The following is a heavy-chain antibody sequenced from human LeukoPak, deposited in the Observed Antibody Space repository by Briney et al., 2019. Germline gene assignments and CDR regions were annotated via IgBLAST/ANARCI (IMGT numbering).Heavy chain of an antibody. CDR1: GYTFTSYG. V-gene: IGHV1-18*01. D-gene: IGHD6-6*01. Sequence: ASVKVSCKASGYTFTSYGISWVRQAPGQGLEWMGWISVYNGNTNYAQKVQGRVTMTTDTSTTTAYMEVRSLRSDDTAVYYCARWPSTRPRNAFDIWGQGTMVTVSS. J-gene: IGHJ3*02. CDR3: ARWPSTRPRNAFDI. CDR2: ISVYNGNT.